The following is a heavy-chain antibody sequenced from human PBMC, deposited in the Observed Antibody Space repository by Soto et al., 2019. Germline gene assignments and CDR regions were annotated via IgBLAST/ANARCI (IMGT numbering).Heavy chain of an antibody. CDR3: ARYMSSGFYGMDV. CDR2: IYSGGST. V-gene: IGHV3-53*01. J-gene: IGHJ6*02. D-gene: IGHD6-19*01. Sequence: LRLSCAASGFTVSSNYMSWVRQAPGKGLGWVSVIYSGGSTYYADSVKGRFTISRDNSKNTLYLQMNSLRAEDTAVYYCARYMSSGFYGMDVWGQGTTVTVSS. CDR1: GFTVSSNY.